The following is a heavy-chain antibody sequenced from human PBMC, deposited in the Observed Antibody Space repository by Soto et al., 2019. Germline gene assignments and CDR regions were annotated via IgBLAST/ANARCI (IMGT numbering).Heavy chain of an antibody. J-gene: IGHJ5*02. CDR1: GGTFSSYT. CDR3: ARSYCSGGTCFHDWFDP. V-gene: IGHV1-69*01. CDR2: INPILGTA. Sequence: QVQLVQSGAEVKKPGSSVKVSCKASGGTFSSYTINWVRQAPGQGLVWMGRINPILGTANYAQKFQGRVTLTADESTSTAYMELSSLRSEDTAVYYCARSYCSGGTCFHDWFDPWGQGTLVTVSS. D-gene: IGHD2-15*01.